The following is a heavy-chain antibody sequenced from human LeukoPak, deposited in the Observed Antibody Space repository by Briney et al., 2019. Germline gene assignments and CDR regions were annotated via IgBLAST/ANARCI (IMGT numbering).Heavy chain of an antibody. CDR2: TYYRCKRYN. D-gene: IGHD2/OR15-2a*01. CDR3: ARAPPDYLHYYYYGVDV. V-gene: IGHV6-1*01. CDR1: ADSFSSNSAA. J-gene: IGHJ6*02. Sequence: SQTLSLTCAITADSFSSNSAAWNWIRQSPSRGLEWLGRTYYRCKRYNDYAVSVKSRITINPDTSKNQFSLQLNSVTPEDTAVYYCARAPPDYLHYYYYGVDVWGQGTTVTVSS.